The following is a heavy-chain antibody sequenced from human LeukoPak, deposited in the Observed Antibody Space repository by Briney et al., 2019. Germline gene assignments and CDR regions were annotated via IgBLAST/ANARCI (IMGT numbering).Heavy chain of an antibody. D-gene: IGHD2-15*01. CDR1: GFTFSKNG. CDR2: ISGTGGNT. J-gene: IGHJ6*03. V-gene: IGHV3-23*01. Sequence: GGSLRLSCAASGFTFSKNGMSWVRQPPGKGPEWVSSISGTGGNTYYADSVKGHFTISRDNSKSTLYLQMNNLRAEDTALYYCAKQGVYCNGASCHTVDYFYYMDVWGEGTTVTVSS. CDR3: AKQGVYCNGASCHTVDYFYYMDV.